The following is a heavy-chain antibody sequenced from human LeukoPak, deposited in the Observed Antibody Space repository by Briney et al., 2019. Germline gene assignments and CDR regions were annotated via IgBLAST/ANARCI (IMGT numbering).Heavy chain of an antibody. CDR2: INPNSGGT. D-gene: IGHD3-22*01. J-gene: IGHJ1*01. Sequence: ASVKVSCKASGYTFTGYYMHWVRQAPGQGLEWMGRINPNSGGTNYAQKFQGRVTMTRDTSISTAYMELSRLRSDDTAVYYCAREDYYDSSGPDFQHWGQGTLVTVSS. CDR1: GYTFTGYY. CDR3: AREDYYDSSGPDFQH. V-gene: IGHV1-2*06.